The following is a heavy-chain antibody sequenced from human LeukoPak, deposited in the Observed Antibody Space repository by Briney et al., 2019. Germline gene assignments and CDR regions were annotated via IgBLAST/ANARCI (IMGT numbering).Heavy chain of an antibody. D-gene: IGHD6-19*01. V-gene: IGHV1-46*01. Sequence: GASVKVSCKASGYTFTSYSMQWVRQAPGQGLGWMGIINPSGDSTSYTQKPQGRLTMTRDTSTNTVYMELSSLRSDDTAVYYCARGATYISGHHDAWGQGTLVTVSS. CDR2: INPSGDST. CDR3: ARGATYISGHHDA. CDR1: GYTFTSYS. J-gene: IGHJ4*02.